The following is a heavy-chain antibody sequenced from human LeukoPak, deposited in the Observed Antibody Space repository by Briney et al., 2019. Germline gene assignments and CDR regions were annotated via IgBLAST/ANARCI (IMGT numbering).Heavy chain of an antibody. CDR2: LYTSGST. J-gene: IGHJ4*02. V-gene: IGHV4-61*02. CDR3: ARGDDSSGYYHLPFDY. D-gene: IGHD3-22*01. CDR1: GGSISSGSYY. Sequence: SQTLSLTCTASGGSISSGSYYWSWIRQPAGKGLEWIGRLYTSGSTDYNPSLKSRVTISLDTSKNQFSLKLSSVTAADTAVYYCARGDDSSGYYHLPFDYWGQGTLVTVSS.